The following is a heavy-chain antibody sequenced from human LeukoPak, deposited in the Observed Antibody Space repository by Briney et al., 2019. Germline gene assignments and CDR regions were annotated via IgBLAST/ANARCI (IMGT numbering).Heavy chain of an antibody. V-gene: IGHV3-7*05. CDR3: ARSGMAVAATPWD. CDR2: INQDGSEK. D-gene: IGHD6-19*01. Sequence: GGSLRLSCAASGFTFSDFWMTWVRQPPGRGLEWVAHINQDGSEKYSVDSVRGRFTISRDNVKNSLFLQINILRAEDTAVYYCARSGMAVAATPWDWGQGALVTVSS. J-gene: IGHJ1*01. CDR1: GFTFSDFW.